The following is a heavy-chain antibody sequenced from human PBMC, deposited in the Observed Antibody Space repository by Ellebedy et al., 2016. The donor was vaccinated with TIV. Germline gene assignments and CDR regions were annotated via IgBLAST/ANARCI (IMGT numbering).Heavy chain of an antibody. Sequence: GESLKISCAASGFTLSSYWMSWVRQAPGKGLEWVANINQDGSEKYYVDSVKGRFSISRDNAKNSLYLQMTSLRAEDTDGYYCASGVGGSSSLWGQGTMVTVSS. V-gene: IGHV3-7*03. D-gene: IGHD6-13*01. J-gene: IGHJ4*02. CDR2: INQDGSEK. CDR3: ASGVGGSSSL. CDR1: GFTLSSYW.